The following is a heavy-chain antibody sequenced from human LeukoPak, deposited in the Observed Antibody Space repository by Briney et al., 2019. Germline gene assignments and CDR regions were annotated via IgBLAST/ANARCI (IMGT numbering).Heavy chain of an antibody. CDR3: TRDGMGDYRNDY. V-gene: IGHV3-74*01. J-gene: IGHJ4*02. Sequence: SGGPLRLSCAASGFTFSSYWMHWVRQAPGKGLVWVSRINSDGRSADYVDSVKGRFNISRDNAKNTLYLQMNSLRAEDTAVYYCTRDGMGDYRNDYWGQGTLVTVSS. CDR1: GFTFSSYW. CDR2: INSDGRSA. D-gene: IGHD4-17*01.